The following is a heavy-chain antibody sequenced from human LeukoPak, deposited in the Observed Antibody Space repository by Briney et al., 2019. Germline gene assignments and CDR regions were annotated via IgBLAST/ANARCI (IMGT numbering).Heavy chain of an antibody. D-gene: IGHD6-13*01. J-gene: IGHJ3*02. V-gene: IGHV3-33*08. CDR2: IWFDGNNK. CDR3: ASARPTSSWTAFDI. Sequence: GGSLRLSCAASGFTSSDHVMHWVRQAPGKGLEWVTIIWFDGNNKYYADSVKGRFTISRDNSKNTLYLQMNSLRAEDTAVYYCASARPTSSWTAFDIWGQGTMVTVSS. CDR1: GFTSSDHV.